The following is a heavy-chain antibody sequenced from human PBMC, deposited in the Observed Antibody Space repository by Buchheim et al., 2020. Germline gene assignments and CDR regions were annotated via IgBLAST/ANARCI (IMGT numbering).Heavy chain of an antibody. D-gene: IGHD6-19*01. Sequence: EVQLVESGGGLVQPGGSLRLSCAASGFTFSSYEMNWVRQAPGKGLEWVSYINSGGGTKFYADSVKGRFTISRDNAKNSLYLQMNSLRAEDTAVYYCARVRGWYLDYWGQGTL. J-gene: IGHJ4*02. CDR2: INSGGGTK. CDR1: GFTFSSYE. CDR3: ARVRGWYLDY. V-gene: IGHV3-48*03.